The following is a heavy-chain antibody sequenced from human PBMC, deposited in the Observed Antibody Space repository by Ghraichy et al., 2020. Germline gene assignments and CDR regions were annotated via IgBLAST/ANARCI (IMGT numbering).Heavy chain of an antibody. CDR2: CNQRSDAI. CDR1: GFNFRAYP. V-gene: IGHV3-48*02. Sequence: GGSLRLSCAASGFNFRAYPMNWVRQAPGKGLEWVSYCNQRSDAIYYADSVKGRFTISRDNARNSLYLQMNGLRDEDTAIYYCVKDGMRGYDMDAWGQGTTVTVSS. CDR3: VKDGMRGYDMDA. D-gene: IGHD3-10*01. J-gene: IGHJ6*02.